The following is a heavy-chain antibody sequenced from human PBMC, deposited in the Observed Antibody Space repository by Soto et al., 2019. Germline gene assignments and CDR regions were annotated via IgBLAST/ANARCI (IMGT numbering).Heavy chain of an antibody. V-gene: IGHV4-59*01. J-gene: IGHJ5*02. CDR2: IYYSGST. CDR3: AGDKHEQWLVT. Sequence: SETLSLTCTVSGGSISSYYWSWIRQPPGKGLEWIGYIYYSGSTNYNPSLKSRVTISVDTSKNQFSLKLSSVTAADTAVYYCAGDKHEQWLVTWGQGTLVTVSS. CDR1: GGSISSYY. D-gene: IGHD6-19*01.